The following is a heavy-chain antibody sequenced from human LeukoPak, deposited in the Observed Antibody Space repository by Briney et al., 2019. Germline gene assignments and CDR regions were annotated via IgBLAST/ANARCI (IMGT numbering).Heavy chain of an antibody. Sequence: GGSLRLSCAASGFTFSSYSMNWVRQAPGKGLEWVSSISSSSSYIYYADSVKGRFTISRDNAKNSLYLQMNSLRAEDTAVYYCARDRVAAAGKWDGYYYYMDVWGKGTTVTVSS. CDR2: ISSSSSYI. V-gene: IGHV3-21*01. J-gene: IGHJ6*03. D-gene: IGHD6-13*01. CDR3: ARDRVAAAGKWDGYYYYMDV. CDR1: GFTFSSYS.